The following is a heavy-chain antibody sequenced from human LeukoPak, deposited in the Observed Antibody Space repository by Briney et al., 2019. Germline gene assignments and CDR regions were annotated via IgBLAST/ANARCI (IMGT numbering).Heavy chain of an antibody. CDR2: INTNTGNP. J-gene: IGHJ4*02. Sequence: ASVKVSCKASGYTFTSYAMNWVRQAPGQGLEWMGWINTNTGNPTYAQGFTGRFVFSLDTSVSTAYLQISSLKAEDTAVYYCARDPSPALDYYDSSGYYPTFDYWGQGTLVTVSS. D-gene: IGHD3-22*01. CDR1: GYTFTSYA. V-gene: IGHV7-4-1*02. CDR3: ARDPSPALDYYDSSGYYPTFDY.